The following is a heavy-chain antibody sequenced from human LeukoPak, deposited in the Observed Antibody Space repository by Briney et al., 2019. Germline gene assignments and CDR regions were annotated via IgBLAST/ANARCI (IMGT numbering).Heavy chain of an antibody. J-gene: IGHJ4*02. CDR2: IYYSGST. CDR1: GGSISSGGYY. CDR3: ARDSRGYSYGSRIDY. V-gene: IGHV4-31*11. D-gene: IGHD5-18*01. Sequence: SETLSLTCAVSGGSISSGGYYWSWIRQHPGTGLEWIGYIYYSGSTYYNPSLKSRVTISVDTSKNQFSLKLSSVTAADTAVYYCARDSRGYSYGSRIDYWGQGTLVTASS.